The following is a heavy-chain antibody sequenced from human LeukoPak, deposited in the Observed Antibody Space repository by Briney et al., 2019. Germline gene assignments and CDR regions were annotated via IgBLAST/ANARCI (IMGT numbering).Heavy chain of an antibody. Sequence: GGSLRLSCAASGFTFSNYAMSWVRQAPGKGLEWVAVISYDGSNKYYAGSVKGRFTISRDNSKNTLYLQMNSLRAEDTAVYYCAKDHIDTTFDYWGQGTLVTVSS. CDR3: AKDHIDTTFDY. D-gene: IGHD1-1*01. CDR2: ISYDGSNK. CDR1: GFTFSNYA. V-gene: IGHV3-30*18. J-gene: IGHJ4*02.